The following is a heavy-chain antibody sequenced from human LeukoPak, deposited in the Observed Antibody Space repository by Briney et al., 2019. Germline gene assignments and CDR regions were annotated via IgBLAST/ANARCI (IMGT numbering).Heavy chain of an antibody. CDR2: INPSGGST. CDR1: GYTFTSYY. J-gene: IGHJ6*02. D-gene: IGHD4-17*01. V-gene: IGHV1-46*01. Sequence: ASVKVSCKASGYTFTSYYMHWVRQAPGQGLEWMGIINPSGGSTSYAQKFQGRVTMTRDTSTSTVYMELSSLRSEDTAVYYCARDYYGEPWLYGMDVWGQGTTVTVSS. CDR3: ARDYYGEPWLYGMDV.